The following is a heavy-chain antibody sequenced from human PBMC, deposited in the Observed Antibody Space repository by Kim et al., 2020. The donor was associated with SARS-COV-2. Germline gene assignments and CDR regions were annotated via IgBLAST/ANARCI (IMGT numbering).Heavy chain of an antibody. Sequence: YYADSVKGRFTISRDNSKNTLYLQMNSLRAEDTAVYYCAREQLWVYYFDYWGQGTLVTVSS. CDR3: AREQLWVYYFDY. J-gene: IGHJ4*02. V-gene: IGHV3-23*01. D-gene: IGHD5-18*01.